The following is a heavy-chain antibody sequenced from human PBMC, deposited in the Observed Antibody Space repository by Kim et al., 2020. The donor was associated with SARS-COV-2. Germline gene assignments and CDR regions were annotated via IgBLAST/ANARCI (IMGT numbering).Heavy chain of an antibody. CDR3: AISYCGGDCYAIDY. D-gene: IGHD2-21*01. J-gene: IGHJ4*02. Sequence: SPSLQGHVTISADKSISTAYLQWSSLKASDTAMYYCAISYCGGDCYAIDYWGQGTLVTVSS. V-gene: IGHV5-10-1*01.